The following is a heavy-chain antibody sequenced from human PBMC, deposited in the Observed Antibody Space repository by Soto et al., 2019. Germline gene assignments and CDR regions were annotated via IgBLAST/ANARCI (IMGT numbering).Heavy chain of an antibody. V-gene: IGHV3-23*01. CDR3: VKPPEITASYCYYDMDV. CDR2: ISGRGIST. Sequence: EAQLLESGGGLVQPGGSLRLSCAASGFTFSTYPMSCVRQAPGKGLEWASGISGRGISTYYTDSVKARFTLSRDNTKNTVFLQMTCLRDEDTVVYYCVKPPEITASYCYYDMDVWGQGTTVTVSS. CDR1: GFTFSTYP. J-gene: IGHJ6*02.